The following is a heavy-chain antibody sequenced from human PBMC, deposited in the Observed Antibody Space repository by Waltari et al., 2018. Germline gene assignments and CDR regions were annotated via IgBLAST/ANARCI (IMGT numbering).Heavy chain of an antibody. CDR3: ARERGITIFGVGARNYYYGMDV. CDR2: IKQDGSEK. J-gene: IGHJ6*02. CDR1: GFTFSSYW. D-gene: IGHD3-3*01. V-gene: IGHV3-7*03. Sequence: EVQLVESGGGLVQPGGSLRLSCAASGFTFSSYWMSWVRQAPGKGLEGVANIKQDGSEKYYVDSVKGRFTISRDNAKNSLYLQMNSLRAEDTAVYYCARERGITIFGVGARNYYYGMDVWGQGTTVTVSS.